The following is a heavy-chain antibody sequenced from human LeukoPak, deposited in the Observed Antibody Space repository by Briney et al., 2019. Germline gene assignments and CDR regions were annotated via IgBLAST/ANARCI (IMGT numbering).Heavy chain of an antibody. CDR3: ARGGRTIFGVATIDY. D-gene: IGHD3-3*01. CDR2: IYYSGST. Sequence: PSETLSLTCTVSGGSISSYYWSWIRQPPGKGLEWIGYIYYSGSTNYNPSLKSRVTISVDTSKNQFSLKLSSVTAADTAVYYCARGGRTIFGVATIDYWGQGTLVTVSS. V-gene: IGHV4-59*01. CDR1: GGSISSYY. J-gene: IGHJ4*02.